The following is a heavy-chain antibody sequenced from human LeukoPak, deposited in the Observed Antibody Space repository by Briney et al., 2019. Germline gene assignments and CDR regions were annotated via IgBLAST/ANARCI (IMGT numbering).Heavy chain of an antibody. V-gene: IGHV4-59*01. D-gene: IGHD3-9*01. CDR2: IHNSGRT. J-gene: IGHJ4*02. CDR3: ARTKSGYPFDY. CDR1: GGSISSYY. Sequence: SETLSLTCTVSGGSISSYYWSWIRQPPGKGLEWVGHIHNSGRTNYNPSLKSRLTISSDTSKNQFSLKLSSVTAADTAVYYCARTKSGYPFDYWGQGTLVTVSS.